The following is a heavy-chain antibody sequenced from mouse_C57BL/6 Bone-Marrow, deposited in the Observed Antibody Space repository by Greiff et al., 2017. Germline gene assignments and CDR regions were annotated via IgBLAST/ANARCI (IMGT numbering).Heavy chain of an antibody. J-gene: IGHJ2*01. D-gene: IGHD2-2*01. V-gene: IGHV1-26*01. Sequence: EVQLQQSGPELVKPGASVKISCKASGYTFTDYYMNWVKQSHGKSLEWIGDINPNNGGTSYNQKLKGKATLTVDKSSSTAYMELRSLTSEDSAVYYCARELWLRRDFDYWGQGTTLTVSS. CDR3: ARELWLRRDFDY. CDR2: INPNNGGT. CDR1: GYTFTDYY.